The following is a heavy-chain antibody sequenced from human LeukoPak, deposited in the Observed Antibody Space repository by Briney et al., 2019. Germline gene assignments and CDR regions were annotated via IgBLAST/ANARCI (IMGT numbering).Heavy chain of an antibody. CDR1: GFTFSAYN. CDR3: ARDYHMADPEYYDFWSGYYTV. D-gene: IGHD3-3*01. CDR2: ITTSSSYK. J-gene: IGHJ4*02. V-gene: IGHV3-21*01. Sequence: GGSLRLSCAASGFTFSAYNMNWVRQAPGKGLEWVSSITTSSSYKFYADSVKGRFTISRDNAKNSLYLQMNSLRAEDTAVYYCARDYHMADPEYYDFWSGYYTVWGQGTLVTVSS.